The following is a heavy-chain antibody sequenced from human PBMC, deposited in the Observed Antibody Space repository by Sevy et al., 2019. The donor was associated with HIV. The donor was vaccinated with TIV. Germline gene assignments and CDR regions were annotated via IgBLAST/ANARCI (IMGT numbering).Heavy chain of an antibody. CDR3: AKEKEMSMYYFHS. D-gene: IGHD3-10*02. CDR1: GFTFNNYV. J-gene: IGHJ4*02. Sequence: GGSLRLSCAASGFTFNNYVMNWVRQAPGKGLEWVSVISGSGSYTYYADSVKGRFTISRDTSKNTLYLQMNSLRAEDTAVYYCAKEKEMSMYYFHSWGQGTLVTVSS. CDR2: ISGSGSYT. V-gene: IGHV3-23*01.